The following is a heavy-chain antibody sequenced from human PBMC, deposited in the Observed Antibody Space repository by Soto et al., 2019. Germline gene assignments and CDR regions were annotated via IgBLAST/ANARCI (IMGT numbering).Heavy chain of an antibody. Sequence: QVQLQQWGAGLMKPSETLSLTCTVYGGSFSGCYWSWIRQPPGKGLEWIGEINHSGSTNYNPSLKSRVTISVDTSKNQFSLKLSSVTAADTAVYYCARALHRITMVRGVTHNFDYWGQGTLVTVSS. V-gene: IGHV4-34*01. J-gene: IGHJ4*02. CDR3: ARALHRITMVRGVTHNFDY. CDR1: GGSFSGCY. D-gene: IGHD3-10*01. CDR2: INHSGST.